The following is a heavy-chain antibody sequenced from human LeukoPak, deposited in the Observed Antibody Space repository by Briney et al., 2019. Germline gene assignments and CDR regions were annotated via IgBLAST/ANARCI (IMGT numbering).Heavy chain of an antibody. CDR3: AIALYWAGASDI. Sequence: SETLSLTCVVYGGSFSGYYWSWIRQPPGKGLEWIGEINHRGSTNYNPSLKSRVTISVDTSKNQFSLNLSSVTAADTAVYYCAIALYWAGASDIWGQGTMVTVSS. V-gene: IGHV4-34*01. J-gene: IGHJ3*02. CDR2: INHRGST. CDR1: GGSFSGYY. D-gene: IGHD2-8*02.